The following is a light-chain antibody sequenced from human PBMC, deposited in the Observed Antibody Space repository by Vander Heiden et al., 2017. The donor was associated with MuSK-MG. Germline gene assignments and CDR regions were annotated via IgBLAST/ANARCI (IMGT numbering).Light chain of an antibody. CDR1: QGISNS. V-gene: IGKV1-NL1*01. CDR2: AAS. J-gene: IGKJ1*01. Sequence: DIQMTQSPSSLSASVGDRVTITCRASQGISNSLAWYQQKPGKAPKLLLYAASRLESGVPYRFSGSGSGTDYTLTSSSLQPEDFATYYCQQYYNLWTFGQGTKVEIK. CDR3: QQYYNLWT.